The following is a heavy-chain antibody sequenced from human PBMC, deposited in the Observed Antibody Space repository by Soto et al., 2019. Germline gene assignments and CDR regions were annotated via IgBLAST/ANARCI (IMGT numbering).Heavy chain of an antibody. CDR2: IDPSDSYT. CDR3: ARPSHTYYDFWSGYYNDYYYGMDV. D-gene: IGHD3-3*01. CDR1: GYSFTSYW. Sequence: PGESLNISCKGSGYSFTSYWISWVRQMPGKGLEWMGRIDPSDSYTNYSPSFQGHVTISADKSISTAYLQWSSLKASDTAMYYCARPSHTYYDFWSGYYNDYYYGMDVWGQGTTVTVSS. V-gene: IGHV5-10-1*01. J-gene: IGHJ6*02.